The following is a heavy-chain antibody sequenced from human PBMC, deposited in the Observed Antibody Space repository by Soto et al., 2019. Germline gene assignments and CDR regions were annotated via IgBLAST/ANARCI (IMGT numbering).Heavy chain of an antibody. D-gene: IGHD6-13*01. CDR2: ISYDGSSQ. CDR3: ARELPAAGTDIYYHGLDV. Sequence: QLQLVESGGGVVQPGRSLRLSCAASGFSFSFYAIHWVRQAPGKGLEWVAFISYDGSSQYYADSLKGRFTISRDNSKNTVYLQMNSLRPEDTSVYYCARELPAAGTDIYYHGLDVWGQGTTVTVSS. V-gene: IGHV3-30-3*01. J-gene: IGHJ6*02. CDR1: GFSFSFYA.